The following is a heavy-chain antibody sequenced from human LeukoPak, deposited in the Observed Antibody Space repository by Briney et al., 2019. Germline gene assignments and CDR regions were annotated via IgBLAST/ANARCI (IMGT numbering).Heavy chain of an antibody. Sequence: PSETLSLTCAVYGGSFSDYYWSWIRQPPGKGLEWVGEINHSGGTNYNPSLKSRVSISVATSKNQFSLKLGSVTAADTAVYYCARRVGTETTRSYYYYMDVWGKGTTVTVSS. J-gene: IGHJ6*03. V-gene: IGHV4-34*01. CDR3: ARRVGTETTRSYYYYMDV. D-gene: IGHD1-7*01. CDR2: INHSGGT. CDR1: GGSFSDYY.